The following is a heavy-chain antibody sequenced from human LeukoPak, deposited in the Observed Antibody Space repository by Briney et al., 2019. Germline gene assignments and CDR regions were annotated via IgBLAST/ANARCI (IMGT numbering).Heavy chain of an antibody. CDR1: GFTLSIFD. J-gene: IGHJ5*02. CDR3: ARADCSGSTCYLRHSWFDP. D-gene: IGHD2-2*01. V-gene: IGHV3-21*06. Sequence: GGSLRLSCAASGFTLSIFDMNWVRQAPGKGLEWVSSFSTSSRYIYYRDSVKGRFTISRDDAKNSLYLQMNSLTVEDTAVYYCARADCSGSTCYLRHSWFDPWGQGTLVTVSS. CDR2: FSTSSRYI.